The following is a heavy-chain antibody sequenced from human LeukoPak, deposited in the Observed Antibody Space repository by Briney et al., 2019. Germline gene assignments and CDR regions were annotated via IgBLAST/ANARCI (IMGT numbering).Heavy chain of an antibody. D-gene: IGHD3-3*01. J-gene: IGHJ3*02. Sequence: GGSLRLSCAASGFTFSSYAMSWVRQTPGKGLEWVTVIWYDGSNKYYADSVKGRFTISRDNSKNTLYLQMNSLRAEDTAVYYCARQNYDFWSGYHDAFDIWGQGTMVTVSS. CDR2: IWYDGSNK. CDR1: GFTFSSYA. CDR3: ARQNYDFWSGYHDAFDI. V-gene: IGHV3-33*08.